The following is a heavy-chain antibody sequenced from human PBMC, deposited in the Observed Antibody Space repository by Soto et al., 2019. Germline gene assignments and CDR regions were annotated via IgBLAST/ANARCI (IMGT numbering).Heavy chain of an antibody. V-gene: IGHV1-2*04. CDR1: GYTFAGYY. D-gene: IGHD3-10*01. CDR3: ARGSGSYYNDYYYYYGMDV. CDR2: INPNSGGT. Sequence: ASVKVSCKASGYTFAGYYMHWVRQAPGQGLEWMGWINPNSGGTNYAQKFQGWVTMTRDTSISTAYMELSRLRSDDTAVYYCARGSGSYYNDYYYYYGMDVWGQGTTVTVSS. J-gene: IGHJ6*02.